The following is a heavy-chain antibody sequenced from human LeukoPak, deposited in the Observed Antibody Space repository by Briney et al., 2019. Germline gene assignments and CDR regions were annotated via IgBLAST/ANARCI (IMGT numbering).Heavy chain of an antibody. D-gene: IGHD6-19*01. Sequence: PGGSLTLSCAASGFTFSSYSMNWVRQAPGKGVEWVSSISSSSSYRSYADSVKGRFTISRDNAKNSLYLQMNSLRAEDTAVYYCARASAVAGTRHYWGQGTLVTVSS. CDR3: ARASAVAGTRHY. J-gene: IGHJ4*02. CDR2: ISSSSSYR. CDR1: GFTFSSYS. V-gene: IGHV3-21*01.